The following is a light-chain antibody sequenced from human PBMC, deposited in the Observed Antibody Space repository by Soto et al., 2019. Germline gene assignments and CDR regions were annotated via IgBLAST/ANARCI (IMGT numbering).Light chain of an antibody. CDR3: QSYDSRLSVVV. CDR1: SSNIGAGYG. V-gene: IGLV1-40*01. CDR2: GNS. J-gene: IGLJ2*01. Sequence: QSVLTQPPSVSGAPGQRVTISCTGSSSNIGAGYGVHWYQQLPGTAPKLLIYGNSNRPSGVPDRFSGSKSGTSASLAITGLQAEDEADYYCQSYDSRLSVVVFGGGTKVTVL.